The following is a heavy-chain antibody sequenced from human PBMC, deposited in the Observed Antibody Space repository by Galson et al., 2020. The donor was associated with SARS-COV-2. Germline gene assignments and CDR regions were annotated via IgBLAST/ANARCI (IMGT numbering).Heavy chain of an antibody. CDR1: GGTLSSYA. CDR2: IIPIFGTA. D-gene: IGHD6-13*01. J-gene: IGHJ4*02. CDR3: AREFFDSSWSCTDY. Sequence: SVKVSCKASGGTLSSYAISWVRQAPGQGLEWMGGIIPIFGTANYAQKFQCRVTITADESTSTAYMELSSLRSEDTALYYCAREFFDSSWSCTDYWGQGTLVTVSS. V-gene: IGHV1-69*13.